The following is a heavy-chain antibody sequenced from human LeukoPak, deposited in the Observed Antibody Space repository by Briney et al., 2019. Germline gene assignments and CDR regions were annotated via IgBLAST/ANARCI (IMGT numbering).Heavy chain of an antibody. CDR2: MYYSGTT. CDR3: ASLTEVDDGHKPN. Sequence: SETLSLTCAVCGGSFSGYYWAWIRQPPGKGLEWIANMYYSGTTYYNPSLRSRVTLSKDTSNNQLSLTLTSVTAADTAVYYCASLTEVDDGHKPNWGLGTLVTVSS. CDR1: GGSFSGYY. D-gene: IGHD5-24*01. J-gene: IGHJ4*02. V-gene: IGHV4-34*01.